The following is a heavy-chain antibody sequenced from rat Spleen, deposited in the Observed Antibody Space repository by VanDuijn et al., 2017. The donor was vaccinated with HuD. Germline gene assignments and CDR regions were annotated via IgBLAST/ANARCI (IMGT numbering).Heavy chain of an antibody. V-gene: IGHV5-27*01. D-gene: IGHD1-2*01. J-gene: IGHJ2*01. CDR3: TTDPLYYSSPFDY. CDR1: GFTFSNYY. Sequence: EVQLVESGGGLVQPGRSLKLSCAASGFTFSNYYMAWVRQAPTKGLEWVAYISTGGGSTYYRDSVKGRFTISRDNAKSTLYLQMDSLRSEDTATYYCTTDPLYYSSPFDYWGQGVMVTVSS. CDR2: ISTGGGST.